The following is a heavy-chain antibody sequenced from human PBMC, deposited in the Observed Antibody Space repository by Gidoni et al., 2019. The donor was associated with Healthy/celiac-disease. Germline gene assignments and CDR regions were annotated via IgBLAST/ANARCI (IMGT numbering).Heavy chain of an antibody. D-gene: IGHD3-3*01. V-gene: IGHV4-39*01. J-gene: IGHJ4*02. Sequence: QLQLQESGPGLVKPSETLSLTCPVSGGSISSSSYYWGWIRQPPGKGLEWIGSIYYSGRTYYNPSLKSRVTISVDTSKNQFSLKLSSVTAADTAVYYCARLDFNSYIDYWGQGTLVTVSS. CDR2: IYYSGRT. CDR1: GGSISSSSYY. CDR3: ARLDFNSYIDY.